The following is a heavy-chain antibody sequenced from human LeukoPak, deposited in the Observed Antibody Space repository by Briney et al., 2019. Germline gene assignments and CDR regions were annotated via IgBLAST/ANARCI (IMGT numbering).Heavy chain of an antibody. J-gene: IGHJ4*02. D-gene: IGHD2-15*01. Sequence: SETLSLTCAVYGVSFSGYYWSWIRQPPGKGLEWIGEICLDGRIHYTPSLRSRISISVDRSKDQFSLNLISVAAADTAIYFCASQGGLRNDFWGQGILVTVSS. CDR3: ASQGGLRNDF. V-gene: IGHV4-34*01. CDR1: GVSFSGYY. CDR2: ICLDGRI.